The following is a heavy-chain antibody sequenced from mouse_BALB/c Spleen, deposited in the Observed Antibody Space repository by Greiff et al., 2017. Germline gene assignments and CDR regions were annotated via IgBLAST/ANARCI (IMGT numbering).Heavy chain of an antibody. Sequence: LQQPGSELVRPGASVKLSCKASGYTFTSYWMHWVKQRPGQGLEWIGNIYPGSGSTNYDEKFKSKATLTVDTSSSTAYMQLSSLTSEDSAVYYCTRGSSYKYFDYWGQGTTLTVSS. CDR1: GYTFTSYW. V-gene: IGHV1S22*01. J-gene: IGHJ2*01. CDR3: TRGSSYKYFDY. CDR2: IYPGSGST. D-gene: IGHD1-1*01.